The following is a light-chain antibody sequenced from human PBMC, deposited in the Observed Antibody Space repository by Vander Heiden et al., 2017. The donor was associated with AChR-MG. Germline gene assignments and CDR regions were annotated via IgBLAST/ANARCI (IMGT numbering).Light chain of an antibody. CDR3: QQLYHYQ. CDR1: QGISSY. Sequence: DIQLTQSPSFLSASVGDRVTITCRASQGISSYLAWDQQRPGKAPKLLIYTASTLHSGVPSRFSGSGSGTEFTLTSSNLQPEDFATYYHQQLYHYQFGHGTKVDIK. J-gene: IGKJ3*01. CDR2: TAS. V-gene: IGKV1-9*01.